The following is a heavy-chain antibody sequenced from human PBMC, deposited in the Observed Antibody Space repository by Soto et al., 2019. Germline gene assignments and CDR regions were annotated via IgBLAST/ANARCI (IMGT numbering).Heavy chain of an antibody. CDR3: AKGFGNCGAFAY. D-gene: IGHD1-7*01. CDR2: ISNDGSNK. Sequence: QVHLVESGGGVVQPGRSLRLSCAASGFSFSTYGMHWVRQAPGKGLEWVAFISNDGSNKYYADSVKGRFTISRDNSKNTLYLQMNSLRAEDTAVYYCAKGFGNCGAFAYWGQGTLVTVSS. J-gene: IGHJ4*02. V-gene: IGHV3-30*18. CDR1: GFSFSTYG.